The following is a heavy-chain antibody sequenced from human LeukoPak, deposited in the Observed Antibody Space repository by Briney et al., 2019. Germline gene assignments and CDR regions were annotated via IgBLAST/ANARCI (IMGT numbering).Heavy chain of an antibody. CDR3: SKDNGSGYICGSFGLYFFDD. V-gene: IGHV3-43*01. D-gene: IGHD5-24*01. CDR1: GFTFGDYT. CDR2: ISWDGGST. Sequence: GGSLRLSCAASGFTFGDYTMRWVRQSPGKGLEWVSFISWDGGSTYYADSVKGRFTISRDNTKNSRYLQMNSLRAEYTALYYCSKDNGSGYICGSFGLYFFDDWGQGSLVTVSS. J-gene: IGHJ4*02.